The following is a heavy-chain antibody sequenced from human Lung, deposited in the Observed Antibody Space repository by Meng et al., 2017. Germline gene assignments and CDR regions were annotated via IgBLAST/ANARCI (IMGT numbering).Heavy chain of an antibody. CDR2: INHSGST. J-gene: IGHJ4*02. CDR1: GGSFSDYY. Sequence: QLQRQQWGAGLLKPSETLSLTGVVSGGSFSDYYWSWIRQPPGKGLEWIGEINHSGSTNYNPSLESRATISVDTSQNNLSLKLSSVTAADSAVYYCARGPTTMAHDFDYWGQGTLVTVSS. CDR3: ARGPTTMAHDFDY. D-gene: IGHD4-11*01. V-gene: IGHV4-34*01.